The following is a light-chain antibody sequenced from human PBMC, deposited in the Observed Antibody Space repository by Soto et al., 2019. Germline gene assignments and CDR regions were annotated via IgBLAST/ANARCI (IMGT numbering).Light chain of an antibody. J-gene: IGKJ2*01. CDR3: QQRSTWYT. CDR1: QGVSNY. CDR2: DAS. Sequence: EIVLTQSPAAPSLSPGERATLSCRASQGVSNYLAWYQQKPGQAPRLLIYDASKRATGIPARFSGSGYGTDFSLTISSLEPEDFAVYYCQQRSTWYTFGQGTKLEIK. V-gene: IGKV3-11*01.